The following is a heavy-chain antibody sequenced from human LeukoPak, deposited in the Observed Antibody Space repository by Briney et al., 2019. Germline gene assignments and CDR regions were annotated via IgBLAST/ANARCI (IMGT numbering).Heavy chain of an antibody. CDR2: INPNSGGT. V-gene: IGHV1-2*02. D-gene: IGHD3-10*01. CDR1: GYTFTGYY. Sequence: ASVKVSCKASGYTFTGYYMLWVRQAPGQGLEWMGWINPNSGGTNYAQKFQGRVTMTRDTSISTAYMELSRLRSDDTAVYYCARYGSGSPTDDYYYYGRDVWGQGTTVTVS. J-gene: IGHJ6*02. CDR3: ARYGSGSPTDDYYYYGRDV.